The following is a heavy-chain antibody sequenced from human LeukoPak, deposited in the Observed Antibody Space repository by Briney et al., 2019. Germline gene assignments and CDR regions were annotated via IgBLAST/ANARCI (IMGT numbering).Heavy chain of an antibody. V-gene: IGHV4-30-2*01. CDR1: GGSISSGGYS. D-gene: IGHD6-13*01. Sequence: SQTLSLTCAVSGGSISSGGYSWSWIRQPPGKGLEWIGYIYHSGSTYYNPSLKSRVTISVDRSKNQFSLKLSSVTAADTAAYYCARVAAAGISGWFDPWGQGTLVTVSS. J-gene: IGHJ5*02. CDR3: ARVAAAGISGWFDP. CDR2: IYHSGST.